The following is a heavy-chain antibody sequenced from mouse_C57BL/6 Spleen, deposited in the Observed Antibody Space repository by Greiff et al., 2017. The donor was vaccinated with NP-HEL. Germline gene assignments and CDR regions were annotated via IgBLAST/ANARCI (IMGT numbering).Heavy chain of an antibody. J-gene: IGHJ1*03. CDR3: ARLSYYYGSSYGYFDV. CDR1: GFTFSSYT. CDR2: ISGGGGNT. Sequence: EVKLMESGGGLVKPGGSLKLSCAASGFTFSSYTMSWVRQTPEKRLEWVATISGGGGNTYYPDSVKGRFTISRDNAKNTLYLQVSSLRSEDTALYYCARLSYYYGSSYGYFDVWGTGTTVTVSS. V-gene: IGHV5-9*01. D-gene: IGHD1-1*01.